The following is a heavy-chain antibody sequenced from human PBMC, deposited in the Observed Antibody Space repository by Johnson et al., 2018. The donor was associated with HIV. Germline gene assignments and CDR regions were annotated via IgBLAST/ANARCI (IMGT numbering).Heavy chain of an antibody. V-gene: IGHV3-30*18. CDR3: AKAGARWLQFDAFDI. Sequence: VQLVESGGGVVQPGRSLRLSCAVSGLTFSNYGMHWVRQAPGKGLEWVAVMSYDGSNKYYADSVKGRFTISRDNSENSLYLQMNSLRTEDTALYYCAKAGARWLQFDAFDIWGQGTMVTVSS. J-gene: IGHJ3*02. CDR1: GLTFSNYG. CDR2: MSYDGSNK. D-gene: IGHD5-24*01.